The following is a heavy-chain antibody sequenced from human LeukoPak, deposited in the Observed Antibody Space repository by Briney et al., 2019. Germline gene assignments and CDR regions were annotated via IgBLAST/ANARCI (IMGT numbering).Heavy chain of an antibody. CDR1: GGTFSSYA. Sequence: ASVKVSCKASGGTFSSYAISWVRQAPGQGLEWMGGIIPIFGTANYAQKFQGRVTITTDESTSTAYMELSSPRSEDTAVYYCARAIRYSSGWYYFDYWGQGTLVTVSS. D-gene: IGHD6-19*01. V-gene: IGHV1-69*05. CDR3: ARAIRYSSGWYYFDY. J-gene: IGHJ4*02. CDR2: IIPIFGTA.